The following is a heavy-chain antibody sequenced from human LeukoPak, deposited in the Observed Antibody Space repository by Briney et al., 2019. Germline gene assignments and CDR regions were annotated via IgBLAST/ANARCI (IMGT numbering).Heavy chain of an antibody. CDR3: ARAPGYCSSTSCVIDY. J-gene: IGHJ4*02. D-gene: IGHD2-2*01. CDR2: INHSGST. CDR1: GGSSSGYY. Sequence: SEALSLTCAVYGGSSSGYYWSWIRQPPGKGLEWIGEINHSGSTNYNPSLKSRVTISVDTSKNQFSLKLSSVTAADTAVYYCARAPGYCSSTSCVIDYWGQGTLVTLSS. V-gene: IGHV4-34*01.